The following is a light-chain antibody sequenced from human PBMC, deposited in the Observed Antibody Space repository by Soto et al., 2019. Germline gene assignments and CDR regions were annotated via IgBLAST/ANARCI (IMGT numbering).Light chain of an antibody. V-gene: IGKV1-6*01. CDR1: QGIRND. CDR3: LQDYNYPLT. Sequence: AIQMTQSPSSLSASVGDRVTITCRASQGIRNDLGWYQQKPGKAPKLLIYAATTLQSGVPSRFSGSGSGTDFTLTISILQHEDFATYYCLQDYNYPLTFGGGTKVEIK. CDR2: AAT. J-gene: IGKJ4*01.